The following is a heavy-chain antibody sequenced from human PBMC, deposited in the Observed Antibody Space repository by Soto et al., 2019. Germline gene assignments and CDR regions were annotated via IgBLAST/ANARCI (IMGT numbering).Heavy chain of an antibody. CDR1: GFTFSSYG. V-gene: IGHV3-30*03. Sequence: QVQLVESGGGVVQPGRSLRLSCAASGFTFSSYGMHWVRQAPGKGLEWVAVISYDGSNKYYADSVKGRFTISRDNSKNTLYLQMNSLRAEDTAVYYCARAIYGSGRNLDYWGQGTLVTVSS. CDR3: ARAIYGSGRNLDY. J-gene: IGHJ4*02. D-gene: IGHD3-10*01. CDR2: ISYDGSNK.